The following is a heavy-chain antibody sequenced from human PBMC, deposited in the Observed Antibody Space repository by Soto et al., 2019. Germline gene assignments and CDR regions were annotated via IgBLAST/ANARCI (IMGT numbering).Heavy chain of an antibody. CDR3: ARIYCSSTSCHFDY. J-gene: IGHJ4*02. CDR1: GGSISSYY. Sequence: QVQLQESGPGLVKPSETLSLTCTVSGGSISSYYWSWIRQPPGKGLEWIGYIYYSGSTNYNPSLKSRVTISVDTSKNQFSPKLSSVTAADTAVYYCARIYCSSTSCHFDYWGQGTLVTVSS. D-gene: IGHD2-2*01. CDR2: IYYSGST. V-gene: IGHV4-59*08.